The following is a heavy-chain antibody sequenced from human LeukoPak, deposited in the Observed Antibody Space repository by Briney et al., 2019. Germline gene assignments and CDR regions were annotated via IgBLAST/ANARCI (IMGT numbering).Heavy chain of an antibody. Sequence: ASVKVSCKPSGYTFTSHVISWVRQAPGQGLEWMGWISAYNGNTNYTQKLKGRVTLTTDTSTSTAYMELRSLSSDDTAVYYCARNVLLWFGGLLGYYYGMDVWGQGTTVTVSS. J-gene: IGHJ6*02. V-gene: IGHV1-18*01. CDR3: ARNVLLWFGGLLGYYYGMDV. CDR1: GYTFTSHV. CDR2: ISAYNGNT. D-gene: IGHD3-10*01.